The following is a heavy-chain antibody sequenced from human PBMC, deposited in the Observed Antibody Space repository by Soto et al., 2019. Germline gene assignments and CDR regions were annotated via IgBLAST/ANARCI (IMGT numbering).Heavy chain of an antibody. CDR2: INSRADGVTT. CDR1: GFTFSKAY. CDR3: VTRFTDLPTARFEY. V-gene: IGHV3-15*01. D-gene: IGHD2-21*02. J-gene: IGHJ4*02. Sequence: XGSLRLSFKASGFTFSKAYMNWVRQAPGKGLEWVGQINSRADGVTTDIAPHVDGRFTVSRDDSENTLFLHMNGLKIEDTGMYYCVTRFTDLPTARFEYWGQGTPVTVPQ.